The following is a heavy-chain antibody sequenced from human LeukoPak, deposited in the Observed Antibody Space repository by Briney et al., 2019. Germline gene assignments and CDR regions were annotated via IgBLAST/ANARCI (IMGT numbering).Heavy chain of an antibody. Sequence: KPSETLSLTCTVSGGSISSYYWSWIRQPAGKGLEWIGRIYISGSTNYDPSLKSRVAMSVDTSKNQFSLKLSSVTAADTAVYYCARGRCSGGSCYWFGFDYWGQGTLVTVSS. V-gene: IGHV4-4*07. D-gene: IGHD2-15*01. CDR1: GGSISSYY. J-gene: IGHJ4*02. CDR3: ARGRCSGGSCYWFGFDY. CDR2: IYISGST.